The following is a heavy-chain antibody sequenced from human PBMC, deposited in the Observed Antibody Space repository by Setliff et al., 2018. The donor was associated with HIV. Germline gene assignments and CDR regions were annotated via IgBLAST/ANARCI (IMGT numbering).Heavy chain of an antibody. D-gene: IGHD2-21*02. Sequence: ASVMVSCKASGGTFSSYGISWVRQAPGQGLEWMGRIIPIFGTANYAQTFQGRVTMTTDTSTSTAYMELSSLRSDDTAVYYCARDRTGVTSGEFDPWGQGTLVTVSS. CDR3: ARDRTGVTSGEFDP. V-gene: IGHV1-69*05. J-gene: IGHJ5*02. CDR2: IIPIFGTA. CDR1: GGTFSSYG.